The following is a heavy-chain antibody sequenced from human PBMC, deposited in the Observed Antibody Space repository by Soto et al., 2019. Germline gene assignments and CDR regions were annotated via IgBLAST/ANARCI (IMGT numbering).Heavy chain of an antibody. D-gene: IGHD3-9*01. CDR2: ISAYNGNT. Sequence: ASVKVSCKASGYTFTSYGISWVRQAPGQGLEWMGWISAYNGNTNYAQKLQGRVTMTTDTSTSTAYMELRSLRSDDTAVYYCARAGLRYFDWLLVSNQNWFDPWVQGTLVTVSS. J-gene: IGHJ5*02. CDR3: ARAGLRYFDWLLVSNQNWFDP. CDR1: GYTFTSYG. V-gene: IGHV1-18*01.